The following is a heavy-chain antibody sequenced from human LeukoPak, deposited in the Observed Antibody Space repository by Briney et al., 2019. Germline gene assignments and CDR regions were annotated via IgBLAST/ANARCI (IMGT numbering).Heavy chain of an antibody. Sequence: GGSLRLSCAASGLTFSSFGMSWVRQAPGKGLEWVSAITGSGYTTYYADSVKGRFTISRDNSKNTVSLQMYSLRAEDTAAYYCGSTEGTSTYSAWGSYRLDSWGQGTLVTVAS. V-gene: IGHV3-23*01. D-gene: IGHD3-16*02. CDR3: GSTEGTSTYSAWGSYRLDS. CDR1: GLTFSSFG. J-gene: IGHJ4*02. CDR2: ITGSGYTT.